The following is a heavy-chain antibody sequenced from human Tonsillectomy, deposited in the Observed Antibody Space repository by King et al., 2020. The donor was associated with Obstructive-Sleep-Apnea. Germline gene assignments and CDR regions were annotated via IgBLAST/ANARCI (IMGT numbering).Heavy chain of an antibody. D-gene: IGHD6-25*01. V-gene: IGHV3-11*01. Sequence: VQLVESGGGLVKPGGSLRLSCVASGFTFSDYYMNWIRQAPGKGLEWVSYISSSGSAIYSADSVKGRFTISRDNAKNSLYLQMNSLGAEDTAVYYCARDLSATTTSQYWYGMDVWGQGTTVTVSS. J-gene: IGHJ6*02. CDR3: ARDLSATTTSQYWYGMDV. CDR2: ISSSGSAI. CDR1: GFTFSDYY.